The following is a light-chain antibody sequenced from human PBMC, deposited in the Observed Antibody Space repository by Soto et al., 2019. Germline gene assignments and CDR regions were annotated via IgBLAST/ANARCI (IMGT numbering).Light chain of an antibody. Sequence: EIVLTQSPGTLSLSPGERATLSCRASQSVSSSYLAWYQQKPGQAPRLLIYGASSRATGIPDRFSGSGSGTDFTLTISRLEPEYFAVYYCQQHRSSAFPFAPGTKVAIK. V-gene: IGKV3-20*01. CDR1: QSVSSSY. J-gene: IGKJ3*01. CDR3: QQHRSSAFP. CDR2: GAS.